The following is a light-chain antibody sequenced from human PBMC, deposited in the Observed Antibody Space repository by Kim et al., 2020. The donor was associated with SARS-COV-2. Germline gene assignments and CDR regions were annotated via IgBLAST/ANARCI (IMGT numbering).Light chain of an antibody. CDR1: PPNVEIIY. Sequence: GRRVTFSCPGRPPNVEIIYVYWYKQFPGMAPKALVYGSDQRPSGVPDRVSGSKSGTSASLAISGLRSDDEADYYCAAWDDSLGGHVFGGGTQLTVL. CDR3: AAWDDSLGGHV. J-gene: IGLJ2*01. CDR2: GSD. V-gene: IGLV1-47*01.